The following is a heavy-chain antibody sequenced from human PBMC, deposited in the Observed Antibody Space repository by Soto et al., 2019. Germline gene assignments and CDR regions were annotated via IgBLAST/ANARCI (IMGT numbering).Heavy chain of an antibody. CDR3: ARGPPRQQQLVRGSGWFDP. J-gene: IGHJ5*02. D-gene: IGHD6-13*01. CDR1: GGSFSGYY. V-gene: IGHV4-34*01. CDR2: INHSGST. Sequence: SETLSLTCAVYGGSFSGYYWSWIRQPPGKGLEWIGEINHSGSTNYNPSLKSRGTISVDTSKNQFSPKLSSVTAADTAVYYCARGPPRQQQLVRGSGWFDPWGQGTLVTVSS.